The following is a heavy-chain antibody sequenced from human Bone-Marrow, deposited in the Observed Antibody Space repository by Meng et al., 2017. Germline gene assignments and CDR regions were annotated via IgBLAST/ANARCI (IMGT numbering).Heavy chain of an antibody. Sequence: QVHLQGSGPGLVRPSGPLSLTCAVSGASISSSHWWGWVRQPPGKGLEWIGEIYHDGSTNYTPSLKSRVTISVDKSKNQFSLKLSSVTAADTAVYYCARAAYDIWSGYAPWGQGSLVTVSS. D-gene: IGHD3-3*01. CDR1: GASISSSHW. CDR3: ARAAYDIWSGYAP. CDR2: IYHDGST. V-gene: IGHV4-4*02. J-gene: IGHJ5*02.